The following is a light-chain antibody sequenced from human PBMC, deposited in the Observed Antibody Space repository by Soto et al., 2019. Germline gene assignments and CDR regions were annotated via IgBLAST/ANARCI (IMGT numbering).Light chain of an antibody. V-gene: IGLV2-11*01. Sequence: QSALTQPPSVSGSPGQSVTISSTETRTDVGRYDYVSWYQQYPGEAPKLMITDVTELASRVPDRFAGSKSGNTASLTISGLRAEDEAAYSCCSFAGSYSYVFGSGTKVTVL. CDR3: CSFAGSYSYV. CDR2: DVT. CDR1: RTDVGRYDY. J-gene: IGLJ1*01.